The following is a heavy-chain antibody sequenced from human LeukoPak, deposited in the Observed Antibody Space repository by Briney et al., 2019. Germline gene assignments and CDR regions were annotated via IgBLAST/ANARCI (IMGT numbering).Heavy chain of an antibody. CDR3: ARTASSGRDYFDY. D-gene: IGHD6-19*01. CDR1: GGSFSGYY. J-gene: IGHJ4*02. CDR2: INHSGST. V-gene: IGHV4-34*01. Sequence: PSETLSLTCAVYGGSFSGYYWSWIRQPPGKGLEWVGEINHSGSTNYNPSLKSRVTISVDTSKNQFSLKLSSVTAADTAIYYCARTASSGRDYFDYWGQGSPVTVSS.